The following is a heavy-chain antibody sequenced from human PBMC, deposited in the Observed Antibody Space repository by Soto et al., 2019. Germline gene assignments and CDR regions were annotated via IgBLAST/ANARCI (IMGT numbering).Heavy chain of an antibody. CDR3: ARDLRATKRFGLGWFDP. J-gene: IGHJ5*02. CDR2: IYYSRST. CDR1: GGSVSSGSYY. V-gene: IGHV4-61*01. D-gene: IGHD1-26*01. Sequence: SSETLSLTCTVSGGSVSSGSYYWSWIRQPPXKGLEWIGYIYYSRSTNYNPSLKSRVTISVDTSKNQFSLKLSSVTAADTAVYYCARDLRATKRFGLGWFDPWGQGPLVTVSS.